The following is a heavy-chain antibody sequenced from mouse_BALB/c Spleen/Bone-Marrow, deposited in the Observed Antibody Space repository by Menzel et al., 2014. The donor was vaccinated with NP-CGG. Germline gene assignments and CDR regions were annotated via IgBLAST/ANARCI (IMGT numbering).Heavy chain of an antibody. V-gene: IGHV1S56*01. J-gene: IGHJ3*01. CDR1: GYTFTSYD. CDR3: AMTARGGFAY. Sequence: QVQLKESGPELVKPGALAKISCKASGYTFTSYDINWVKQRPGQGLEWIGWIYPGDGSTKYNEKFKGKATLTADKSSSTAYMQVSSLTSENSAVYFCAMTARGGFAYWGQGTLVTVSA. D-gene: IGHD3-2*01. CDR2: IYPGDGST.